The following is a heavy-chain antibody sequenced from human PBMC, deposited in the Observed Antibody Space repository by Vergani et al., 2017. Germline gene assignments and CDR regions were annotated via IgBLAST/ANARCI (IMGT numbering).Heavy chain of an antibody. D-gene: IGHD6-13*01. CDR3: ARGWAAAGGTMYHFDY. Sequence: QVQLQQWGAGLLKPSETLSLTCAVYGESFSGYYWSWIRQPPGKGLEWIGEINHSGSTNYNPSLKSRVTISVDTSKNQFSLKLSSVTAADTAVYYCARGWAAAGGTMYHFDYWGQGTLVTVSS. V-gene: IGHV4-34*01. CDR2: INHSGST. J-gene: IGHJ4*02. CDR1: GESFSGYY.